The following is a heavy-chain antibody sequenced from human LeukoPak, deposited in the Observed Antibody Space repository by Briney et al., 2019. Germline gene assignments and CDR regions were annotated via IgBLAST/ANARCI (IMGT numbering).Heavy chain of an antibody. Sequence: GGSLRLSCAASRFTFDDYGMHWVRQVPGKGLEWVSLISGDGSSTYYADFVKGRFTISRDNSKNSLYLQMNSLRTEDTALYYCAKDAYSSGWYYFDSWGQGTLVTVSS. CDR1: RFTFDDYG. CDR3: AKDAYSSGWYYFDS. D-gene: IGHD6-19*01. CDR2: ISGDGSST. V-gene: IGHV3-43*02. J-gene: IGHJ4*02.